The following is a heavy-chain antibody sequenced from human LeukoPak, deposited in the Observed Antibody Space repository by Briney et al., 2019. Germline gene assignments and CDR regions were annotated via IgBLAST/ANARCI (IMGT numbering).Heavy chain of an antibody. V-gene: IGHV4-59*08. Sequence: SETLSLTCTVTGGSISNYHWSWIRQPPGKGLEWIGYIYYSGNTNYNPSLKSRVTISVDTSKKQFSLKLSSVTAADTAVYYCARRKYSSSWNDYWGQGTLVTVSS. J-gene: IGHJ4*02. CDR1: GGSISNYH. D-gene: IGHD6-13*01. CDR3: ARRKYSSSWNDY. CDR2: IYYSGNT.